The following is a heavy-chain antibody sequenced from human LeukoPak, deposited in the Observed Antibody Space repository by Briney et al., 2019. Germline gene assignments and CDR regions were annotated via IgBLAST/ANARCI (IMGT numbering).Heavy chain of an antibody. CDR3: AKRSGYTTGWFFDF. J-gene: IGHJ4*02. CDR1: GFSFSSYA. CDR2: ISGSGDNT. D-gene: IGHD6-19*01. Sequence: GGSPRLSCAASGFSFSSYAMSWVRQAPGKGLEWVSSISGSGDNTYYAESVKGRFTISRDNSKNTLFLQMNSLRAEDTAVFYCAKRSGYTTGWFFDFWGQGTLVTVSS. V-gene: IGHV3-23*01.